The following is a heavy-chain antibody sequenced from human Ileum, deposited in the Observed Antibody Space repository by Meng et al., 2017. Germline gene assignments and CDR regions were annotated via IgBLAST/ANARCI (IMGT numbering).Heavy chain of an antibody. V-gene: IGHV4-34*01. D-gene: IGHD6-19*01. CDR1: GGSFSGYY. Sequence: QVQLQQWGAGLLKPSETRSLTGAVYGGSFSGYYWSWIRQPPGKGLEWIGEINHSGSTNYNPSLKSRVTISVDTSKNQFSLKLSSVTAADTAVYYCARTRRGSSGWYMGYWGQGTLVTVSS. J-gene: IGHJ4*02. CDR3: ARTRRGSSGWYMGY. CDR2: INHSGST.